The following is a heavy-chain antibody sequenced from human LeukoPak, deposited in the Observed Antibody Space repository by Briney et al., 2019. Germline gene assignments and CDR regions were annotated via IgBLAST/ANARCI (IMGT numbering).Heavy chain of an antibody. J-gene: IGHJ6*02. CDR2: IYSGGST. CDR1: GFTVSSNY. Sequence: GGSLRLSCAASGFTVSSNYMSWVRQAPGKGLEWVSVIYSGGSTYYADSVKGRFTISRDNSKNTLYLQMNSLRAEDTAVYYCARDSVTYDSSGYYYYHYHYGMDVWGQGTTVTVSS. V-gene: IGHV3-53*01. D-gene: IGHD3-22*01. CDR3: ARDSVTYDSSGYYYYHYHYGMDV.